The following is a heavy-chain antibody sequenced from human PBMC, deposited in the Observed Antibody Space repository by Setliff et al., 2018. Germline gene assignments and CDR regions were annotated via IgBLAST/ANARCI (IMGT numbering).Heavy chain of an antibody. V-gene: IGHV3-7*01. CDR1: GFTFSSYW. CDR3: ARDYSPPWVTADDAFDV. CDR2: IKQDGSEK. Sequence: PGGSLRLSCAASGFTFSSYWMSWVRQAPGKGLEWVANIKQDGSEKYYVGSVKGRFTISRDNTENSVFLQMSSLRAEDTAIYYCARDYSPPWVTADDAFDVWGQGTVVTVSS. D-gene: IGHD2-21*01. J-gene: IGHJ3*01.